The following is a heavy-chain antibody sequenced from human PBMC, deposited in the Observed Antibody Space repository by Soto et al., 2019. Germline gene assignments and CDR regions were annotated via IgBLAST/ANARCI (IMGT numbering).Heavy chain of an antibody. Sequence: QVPLVQSGAEVKEPGASVTVSCRASGDRFTDYYMHWVRQAPGQGVGWMGWINPNSGVTKYAQKFQGWVTMTRDTSIRTVYMQLSRLGFDDTAIYYCARESGGATATLDYYYFYMDVWGTGTTVTVSS. CDR1: GDRFTDYY. CDR2: INPNSGVT. J-gene: IGHJ6*03. CDR3: ARESGGATATLDYYYFYMDV. D-gene: IGHD5-12*01. V-gene: IGHV1-2*04.